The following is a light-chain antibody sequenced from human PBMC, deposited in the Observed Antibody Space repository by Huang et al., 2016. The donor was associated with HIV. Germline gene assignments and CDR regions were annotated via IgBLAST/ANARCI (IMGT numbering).Light chain of an antibody. Sequence: DIQMTQSPSSLSAYVGDRVTITCRASQGISNYLAWFQQRPGKAPKSLIYYASTLQSGVPSKVSGSGSGTDFTLTISSLQPEDSATYYCQQYNKFPWTFGQGTKVEIK. J-gene: IGKJ1*01. CDR2: YAS. V-gene: IGKV1-16*02. CDR3: QQYNKFPWT. CDR1: QGISNY.